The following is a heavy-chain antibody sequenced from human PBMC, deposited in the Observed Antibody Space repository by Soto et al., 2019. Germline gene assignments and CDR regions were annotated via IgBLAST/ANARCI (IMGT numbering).Heavy chain of an antibody. CDR2: IYYSGNT. CDR1: WGSVSISL. Sequence: CTVFWGSVSISLGGWIRQPPGKGLEWIGYIYYSGNTNYNPSLKSRVTISVDTSKNQFSLKLSSVTAADTAVYYCARVRSGSSWAFDYWGQGALVTVS. D-gene: IGHD6-13*01. CDR3: ARVRSGSSWAFDY. V-gene: IGHV4-59*02. J-gene: IGHJ4*02.